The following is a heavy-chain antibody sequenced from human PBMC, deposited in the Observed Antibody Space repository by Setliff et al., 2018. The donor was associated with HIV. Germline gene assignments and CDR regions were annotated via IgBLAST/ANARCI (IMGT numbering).Heavy chain of an antibody. Sequence: GGSVRLSCAASGFTFSSYAMSWVRQAPGKGLEWVSAISGSGGSTYYADSVKGRFTIYRDDSKNTLYLQMSSLRAEDTAVYYCVKARVDGDYYYYYYMDVWGKGTTVTVSS. D-gene: IGHD4-17*01. J-gene: IGHJ6*03. V-gene: IGHV3-23*01. CDR2: ISGSGGST. CDR1: GFTFSSYA. CDR3: VKARVDGDYYYYYYMDV.